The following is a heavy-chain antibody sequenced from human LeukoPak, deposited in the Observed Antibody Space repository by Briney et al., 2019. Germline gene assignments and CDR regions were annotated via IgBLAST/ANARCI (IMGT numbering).Heavy chain of an antibody. V-gene: IGHV3-74*01. D-gene: IGHD5-24*01. CDR3: VKGRMSEDGLDF. CDR1: GFTLINYW. Sequence: GGSLRLSCEASGFTLINYWMPWVRQAPGKGLVWVSQINSDGTNKSHVDSAKGRFTVSRDNSKNLVNLQMNSLRAEDTAIYYCVKGRMSEDGLDFWGQGSLVTVSS. J-gene: IGHJ4*02. CDR2: INSDGTNK.